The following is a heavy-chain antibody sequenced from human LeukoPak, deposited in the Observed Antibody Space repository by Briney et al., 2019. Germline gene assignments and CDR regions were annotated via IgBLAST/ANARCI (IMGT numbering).Heavy chain of an antibody. CDR2: IYYSGGT. V-gene: IGHV4-31*03. CDR3: ARVGVTRYSYGLEDHCGVRKANYYMDV. D-gene: IGHD5-18*01. Sequence: SETLSLTCTVSGGSIGSGGYYWSWIRQHPGKGLEWIGYIYYSGGTYYNPSLKSRVTISVDTSKNQFSLKLSSVTAADTAVYYCARVGVTRYSYGLEDHCGVRKANYYMDVWGKGTTVTVSS. CDR1: GGSIGSGGYY. J-gene: IGHJ6*03.